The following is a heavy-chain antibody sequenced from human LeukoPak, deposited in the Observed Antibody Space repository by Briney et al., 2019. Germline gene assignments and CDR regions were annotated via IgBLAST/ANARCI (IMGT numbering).Heavy chain of an antibody. D-gene: IGHD6-13*01. CDR3: ASGALELVNPFAPSY. CDR1: GFTLSDYY. J-gene: IGHJ4*02. V-gene: IGHV3-11*06. CDR2: ISSSSSYI. Sequence: TGGSLRLSCAASGFTLSDYYMSWIRQAPGKGLEWVSSISSSSSYIYYADSVKGRFTISRDNAKNSLYLQMNSLRAEDTAVYYCASGALELVNPFAPSYWGQGTLVTVSS.